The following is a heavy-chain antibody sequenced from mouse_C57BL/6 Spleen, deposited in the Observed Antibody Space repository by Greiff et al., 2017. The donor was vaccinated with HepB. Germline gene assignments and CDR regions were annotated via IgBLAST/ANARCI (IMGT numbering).Heavy chain of an antibody. CDR3: AITYYGSDYAMDY. V-gene: IGHV1-7*01. J-gene: IGHJ4*01. D-gene: IGHD1-1*01. Sequence: VHLVESGAELAKPGASVKLSCKASGYTFTSYWMHWVKQRPGQGLEWIGYINPSSGYTKYNQKFKDKATLTADKSSSTAYMQLSSLTYEDSAVYYCAITYYGSDYAMDYWGQGTSVTVSS. CDR2: INPSSGYT. CDR1: GYTFTSYW.